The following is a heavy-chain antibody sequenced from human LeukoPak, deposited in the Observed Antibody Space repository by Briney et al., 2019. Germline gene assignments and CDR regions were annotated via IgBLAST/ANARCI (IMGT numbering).Heavy chain of an antibody. CDR2: IIPIFGTA. Sequence: SAKVSCKASGGTFCSYAISWGRHDPRQRLEWMGGIIPIFGTANYAQKFQGRVTITADKSTSTAYMELSSLRSEDTAVYYCAREKEGLLTVDYWGQGTLVTVSS. J-gene: IGHJ4*02. CDR1: GGTFCSYA. V-gene: IGHV1-69*06. CDR3: AREKEGLLTVDY. D-gene: IGHD3-10*01.